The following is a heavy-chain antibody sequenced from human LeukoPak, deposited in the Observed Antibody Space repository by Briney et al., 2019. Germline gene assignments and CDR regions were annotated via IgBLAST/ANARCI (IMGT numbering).Heavy chain of an antibody. CDR1: GGSISSSSYY. D-gene: IGHD3-10*01. V-gene: IGHV4-39*02. CDR2: IYYSGST. CDR3: ARTYASGSYSDH. J-gene: IGHJ5*02. Sequence: SETLSLTCTVSGGSISSSSYYWGWIRQPPGKGLEWMGSIYYSGSTYYNPSPKSRVTISVDLSKNPFSLKASSVTAADTAVYYCARTYASGSYSDHWGQGTLVTVSS.